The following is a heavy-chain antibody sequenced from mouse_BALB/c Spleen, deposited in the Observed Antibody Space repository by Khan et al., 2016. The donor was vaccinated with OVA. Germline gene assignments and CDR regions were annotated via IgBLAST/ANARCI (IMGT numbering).Heavy chain of an antibody. CDR3: ARSLYYSDAYAMDY. CDR1: GYSITSDYA. J-gene: IGHJ4*01. V-gene: IGHV3-2*02. Sequence: VQLKQSGPGLVKPSQSLSLTCTVTGYSITSDYAWNWIRPFPGNKLEWVGYISSTGSTSYTPSLKSRISITRDTAKNQFFLQLNSGTTEYTATYYCARSLYYSDAYAMDYWGQGTSVTVSS. CDR2: ISSTGST. D-gene: IGHD2-13*01.